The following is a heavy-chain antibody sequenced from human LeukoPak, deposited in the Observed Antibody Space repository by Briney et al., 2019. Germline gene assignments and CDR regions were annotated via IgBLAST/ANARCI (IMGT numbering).Heavy chain of an antibody. Sequence: SETLSLTCTVSGGSISSGSYYWSWLRQPAGKGLEWIVRIYTSGSTNYNPSLKSRVTISVATTKNQFSLKLSSVTAAETDVYYCARGGGALLWFGGYFDYWGQGTLVTVSS. D-gene: IGHD3-10*01. CDR2: IYTSGST. V-gene: IGHV4-61*02. CDR3: ARGGGALLWFGGYFDY. CDR1: GGSISSGSYY. J-gene: IGHJ4*02.